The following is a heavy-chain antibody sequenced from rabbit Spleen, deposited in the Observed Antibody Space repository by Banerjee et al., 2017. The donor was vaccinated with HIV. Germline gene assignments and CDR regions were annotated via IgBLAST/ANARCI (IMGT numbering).Heavy chain of an antibody. Sequence: QQQLVDSGGGLVQPGGSLALTCKASGFSLSNYYVMCWVRQAPGKGLEWIGCINTGSGSAYYASWVNGRFTISKTSSTVDLKMTSLTAADTATYFCARDLYSGWGYNLWGPGTLVTVS. J-gene: IGHJ4*01. CDR3: ARDLYSGWGYNL. CDR2: INTGSGSA. D-gene: IGHD4-1*01. V-gene: IGHV1S36*01. CDR1: GFSLSNYY.